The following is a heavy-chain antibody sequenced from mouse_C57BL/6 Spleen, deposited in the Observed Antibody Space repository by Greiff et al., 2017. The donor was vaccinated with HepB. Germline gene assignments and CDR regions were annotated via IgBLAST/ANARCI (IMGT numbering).Heavy chain of an antibody. V-gene: IGHV14-4*01. J-gene: IGHJ3*01. Sequence: EVMLVESGAELVRPGASVKLSCTASGFNIKDDYMHWVKQRPEQGLEWIGWIDPENGDTEYASKFQGKATITADTSSNTAYLQLSSLTSEDTAVYYCTTKIYDGYYGAYWGQGTLVTVSA. CDR1: GFNIKDDY. CDR2: IDPENGDT. CDR3: TTKIYDGYYGAY. D-gene: IGHD2-3*01.